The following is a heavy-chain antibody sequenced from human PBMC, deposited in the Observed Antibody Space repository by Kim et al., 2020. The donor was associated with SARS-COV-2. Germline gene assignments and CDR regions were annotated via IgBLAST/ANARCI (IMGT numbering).Heavy chain of an antibody. CDR1: GFTFSSYW. CDR3: ARDPDKYSSDPYNWFDP. Sequence: GGSLRLSCAASGFTFSSYWMHWVRQAPGKGLVWVSRINSDGSSTSYADSVKGRFTISRDNAKNTLYLQMNSLRAEDTAVYYCARDPDKYSSDPYNWFDPWGQGTLVTVSS. J-gene: IGHJ5*02. CDR2: INSDGSST. V-gene: IGHV3-74*01. D-gene: IGHD5-18*01.